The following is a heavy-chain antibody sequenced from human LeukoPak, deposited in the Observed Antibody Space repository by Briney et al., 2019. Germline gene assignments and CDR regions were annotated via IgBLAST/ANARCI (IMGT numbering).Heavy chain of an antibody. CDR1: GFTFSNYA. V-gene: IGHV3-23*01. Sequence: GGSLRLSCAASGFTFSNYAMSWVRQAPGKGLEWVSSLSGSGGSTYHADSVKGRFTISRDNSKNTLYLQMNSLRAEDTAVYYCARDREGYCSGGRCTNFDYWGQGTLVTVSS. J-gene: IGHJ4*02. CDR3: ARDREGYCSGGRCTNFDY. D-gene: IGHD2-15*01. CDR2: LSGSGGST.